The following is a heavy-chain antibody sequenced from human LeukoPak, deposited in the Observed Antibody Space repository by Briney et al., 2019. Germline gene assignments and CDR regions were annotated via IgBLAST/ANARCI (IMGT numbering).Heavy chain of an antibody. V-gene: IGHV4-31*03. CDR2: IYYSGST. D-gene: IGHD5-12*01. CDR3: AVESGYEDYYGMDV. CDR1: GGSISSGGYY. Sequence: PSETLSLTCTVSGGSISSGGYYWSWIRQHPGKGLEWIGYIYYSGSTYYNPSLKSRVTISVDTSKNQFSLKLSSVTAADTAVYYCAVESGYEDYYGMDVWGQGTTVTVSS. J-gene: IGHJ6*02.